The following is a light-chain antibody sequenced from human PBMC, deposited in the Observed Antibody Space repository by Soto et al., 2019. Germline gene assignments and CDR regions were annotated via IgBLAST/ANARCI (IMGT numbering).Light chain of an antibody. CDR2: GAS. CDR1: QSVSNNY. V-gene: IGKV3-20*01. J-gene: IGKJ1*01. CDR3: QQYGSSGT. Sequence: EIVMTQSPFTLSVSPGERATLSWRASQSVSNNYLAWYQQKPGQAPRLLIYGASNRATGIPDRFSGSGSGTDFTLTISRLEPEDFAVYYCQQYGSSGTFGQGTKVDIK.